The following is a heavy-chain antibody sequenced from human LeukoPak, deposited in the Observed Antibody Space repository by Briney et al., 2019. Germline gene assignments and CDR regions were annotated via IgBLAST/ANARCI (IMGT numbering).Heavy chain of an antibody. J-gene: IGHJ4*02. CDR1: GFTFSSSA. D-gene: IGHD6-13*01. CDR2: ISGSGGST. Sequence: GGSLRLSCAASGFTFSSSAMSWVRQVPGKGLEWVSAISGSGGSTYYADSVKGRFTISRDNSKNTLYLQMNSLRAEDTAVYYCAKAGSNPRGQQPRPAYYFDYWGQGTLVTVSS. CDR3: AKAGSNPRGQQPRPAYYFDY. V-gene: IGHV3-23*01.